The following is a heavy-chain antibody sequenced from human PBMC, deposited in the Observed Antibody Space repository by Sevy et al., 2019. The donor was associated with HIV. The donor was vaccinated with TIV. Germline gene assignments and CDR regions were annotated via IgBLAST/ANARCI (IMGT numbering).Heavy chain of an antibody. CDR1: GFTFSSFW. CDR3: AREGSSPNAFDI. Sequence: GGSLRLSCAVSGFTFSSFWMSWVRQAPGKGLEWVANIKQDGSEKYYVDSVKGRFTISRDNAKNSLYLQMNSLRAEDTAGYYCAREGSSPNAFDIWGQGTMVTVSS. V-gene: IGHV3-7*01. J-gene: IGHJ3*02. CDR2: IKQDGSEK. D-gene: IGHD6-13*01.